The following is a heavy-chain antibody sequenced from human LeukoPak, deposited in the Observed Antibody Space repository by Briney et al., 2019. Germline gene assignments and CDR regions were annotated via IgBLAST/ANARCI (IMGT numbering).Heavy chain of an antibody. V-gene: IGHV4-34*01. D-gene: IGHD3-22*01. Sequence: PSETLSLTCAVYGGSFSGYYWSWIRQPPGKGLEWIGEINHSGSTNYNPSLKSRVTISVDTSKNQFSLKLSSVTAADTAAYYCARERGYYYDSSGYYYYYWGQGTLVTVSS. CDR1: GGSFSGYY. CDR3: ARERGYYYDSSGYYYYY. CDR2: INHSGST. J-gene: IGHJ4*02.